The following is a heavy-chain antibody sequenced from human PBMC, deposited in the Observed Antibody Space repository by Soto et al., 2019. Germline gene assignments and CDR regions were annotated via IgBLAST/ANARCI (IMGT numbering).Heavy chain of an antibody. D-gene: IGHD6-13*01. J-gene: IGHJ4*02. CDR3: ARESYSSSWYIFDY. V-gene: IGHV3-30-3*01. CDR1: GFTFSSYA. Sequence: GGSLRLSCAASGFTFSSYAMHWVRQAPGKGLEWVAVISYDGSNKYYADSVKGRFTISRDNSKNTLYLQMNSLRAEDTAVYYCARESYSSSWYIFDYWGQGTLVTVSS. CDR2: ISYDGSNK.